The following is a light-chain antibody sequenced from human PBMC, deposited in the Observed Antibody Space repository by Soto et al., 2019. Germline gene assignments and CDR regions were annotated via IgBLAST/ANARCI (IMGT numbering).Light chain of an antibody. J-gene: IGKJ1*01. Sequence: EIVLTQSPGTLSLSQGERATLSCRASQSVSNNYLTWYQQKPGQAPRLLIYGASNRATGIPDRFSGSGSGTDVTLTISRLAPEDFAVYYCQQYGSSGTLGQGTKVDIK. CDR2: GAS. CDR3: QQYGSSGT. CDR1: QSVSNNY. V-gene: IGKV3-20*01.